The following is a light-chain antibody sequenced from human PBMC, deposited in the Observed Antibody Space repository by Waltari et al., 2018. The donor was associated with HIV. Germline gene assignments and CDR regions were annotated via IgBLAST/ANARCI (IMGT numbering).Light chain of an antibody. CDR3: QTWGTPIHGV. CDR2: LNYDGSQ. Sequence: QVVLTQSPSASAPLRASIKPTCSLTSGQSTYTIAWHRQRPEKRPRFLLKLNYDGSQIKADVLPDLFSGSSAGAARYLTIASLQAEDGADYYCQTWGTPIHGVFGGGTKLTVL. V-gene: IGLV4-69*01. CDR1: SGQSTYT. J-gene: IGLJ3*02.